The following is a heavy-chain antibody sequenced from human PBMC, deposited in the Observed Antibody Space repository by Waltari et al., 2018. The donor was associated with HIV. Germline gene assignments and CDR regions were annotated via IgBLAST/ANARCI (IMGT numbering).Heavy chain of an antibody. CDR2: SIPIFGTA. CDR3: AREKGSGSPLYFDY. Sequence: QVQLVQSGAEVKKPGSSVKVSCKASGGTFSSYAISWVRQAPGQGLEWMGGSIPIFGTANYAQKFQGRVTITADESTSTAYMGLSSLRSEDTAVYYCAREKGSGSPLYFDYWGQGTLVTVSS. CDR1: GGTFSSYA. J-gene: IGHJ4*02. D-gene: IGHD1-26*01. V-gene: IGHV1-69*12.